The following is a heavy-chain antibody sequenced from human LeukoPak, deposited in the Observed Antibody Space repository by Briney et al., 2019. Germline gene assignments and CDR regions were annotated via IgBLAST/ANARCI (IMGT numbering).Heavy chain of an antibody. Sequence: PSETLSLTCAVSGYSISSGYYWGWIRQPPGKGLEWIGSNYHSGSTYYNPSLKSRVTISVDTSKNQFALKLSSVTAANTAVYYCARHVYSNYYFDYWGQGTLVTVSS. J-gene: IGHJ4*02. D-gene: IGHD4-11*01. V-gene: IGHV4-38-2*01. CDR3: ARHVYSNYYFDY. CDR2: NYHSGST. CDR1: GYSISSGYY.